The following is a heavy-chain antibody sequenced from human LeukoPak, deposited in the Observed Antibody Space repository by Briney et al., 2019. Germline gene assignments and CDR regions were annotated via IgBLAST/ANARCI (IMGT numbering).Heavy chain of an antibody. Sequence: ASVKVSYKASGYTFTSYDINWVRQATGQGLEWMGWMNLNSGNTGYAQKFQDRVTMTRDTSISTAYMELSTLTSDDTAVYYCARVTGSIDYWGQGTLFTVSS. CDR2: MNLNSGNT. J-gene: IGHJ4*02. D-gene: IGHD1-26*01. CDR1: GYTFTSYD. V-gene: IGHV1-8*01. CDR3: ARVTGSIDY.